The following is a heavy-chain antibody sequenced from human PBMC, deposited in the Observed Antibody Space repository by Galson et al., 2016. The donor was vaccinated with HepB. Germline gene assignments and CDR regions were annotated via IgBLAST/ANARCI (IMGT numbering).Heavy chain of an antibody. Sequence: SETLSLTCTVSGGSVTASPYYHAWIRQPPGKGLEWIGTLSYSGSAYYHPSLKSHFTISMGASRNQFSLQLTSVTAADTAVYYCARLFASGRKYDAFDIWGQGTVVTVSS. V-gene: IGHV4-39*01. J-gene: IGHJ3*02. CDR1: GGSVTASPYY. CDR2: LSYSGSA. CDR3: ARLFASGRKYDAFDI. D-gene: IGHD3-10*01.